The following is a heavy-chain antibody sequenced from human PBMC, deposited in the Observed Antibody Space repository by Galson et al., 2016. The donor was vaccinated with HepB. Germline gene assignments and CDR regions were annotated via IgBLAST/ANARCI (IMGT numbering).Heavy chain of an antibody. V-gene: IGHV3-66*01. CDR1: GFTVSRNY. CDR3: ASCSSWYGRCAFEI. CDR2: IYRDGTT. J-gene: IGHJ3*02. D-gene: IGHD6-13*01. Sequence: SLRLSCAASGFTVSRNYMSWVRQAPGKGLEWVSVIYRDGTTKYADSVEGRFIISRDNFNNTLYLQLNSLAAEDTAVYYCASCSSWYGRCAFEIWGQGTMVTVSS.